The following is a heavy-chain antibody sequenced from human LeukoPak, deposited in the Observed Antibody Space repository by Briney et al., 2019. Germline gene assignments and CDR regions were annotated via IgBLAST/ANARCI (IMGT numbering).Heavy chain of an antibody. J-gene: IGHJ4*02. Sequence: GGSLRLSCAASGFTFNYYGLHWVRQAPGKGLEWVALISYDGGNKNYADSVKGRFTISRDNSKNTLYLQMHSLRAEDTAVYYCARDSSSSWFGGDSKWGQGTLVTVSS. V-gene: IGHV3-30*03. CDR3: ARDSSSSWFGGDSK. D-gene: IGHD6-13*01. CDR2: ISYDGGNK. CDR1: GFTFNYYG.